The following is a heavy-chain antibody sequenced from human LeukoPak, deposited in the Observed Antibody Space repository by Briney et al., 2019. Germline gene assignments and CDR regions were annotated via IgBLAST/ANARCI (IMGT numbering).Heavy chain of an antibody. V-gene: IGHV3-74*01. CDR1: GFTFSSHW. Sequence: PGGPLRLSCVASGFTFSSHWMHWFRQGPGKGLVWFSRIKRDGRSTNYADSVKGRFTISRDDAKNTLYLQMNSLRAEDTAVYYCARGGRPPEASGDTFDIWGQGTLVTVSS. CDR2: IKRDGRST. J-gene: IGHJ3*02. D-gene: IGHD1-26*01. CDR3: ARGGRPPEASGDTFDI.